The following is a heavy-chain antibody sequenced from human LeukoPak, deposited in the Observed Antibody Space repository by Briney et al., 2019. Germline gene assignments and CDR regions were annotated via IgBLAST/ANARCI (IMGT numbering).Heavy chain of an antibody. Sequence: GGSLRLSCTASGFTFSNAWMSWVRQAPGKGLEWVSYISSSSSTIYYADSVKGRFTISRDNAKNSLYLQMSGLRDEDTAVYYCARGIVVAGFDYWGQGTLVTVSS. V-gene: IGHV3-48*02. CDR2: ISSSSSTI. D-gene: IGHD6-19*01. J-gene: IGHJ4*02. CDR1: GFTFSNAW. CDR3: ARGIVVAGFDY.